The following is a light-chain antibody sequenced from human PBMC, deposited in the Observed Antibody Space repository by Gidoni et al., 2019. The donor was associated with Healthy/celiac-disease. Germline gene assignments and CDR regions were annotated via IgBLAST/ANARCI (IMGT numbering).Light chain of an antibody. J-gene: IGKJ4*01. CDR1: QSISSY. Sequence: DIKLTKHPSSLSASVGDRVTITCRASQSISSYLNWYQQKPGKAPKLLIYAASSLQSGVPSRFSGSGSGTDFTLTISSLQPEDFATYYCQQSDSTPLTFGGGTKVEIK. V-gene: IGKV1-39*01. CDR2: AAS. CDR3: QQSDSTPLT.